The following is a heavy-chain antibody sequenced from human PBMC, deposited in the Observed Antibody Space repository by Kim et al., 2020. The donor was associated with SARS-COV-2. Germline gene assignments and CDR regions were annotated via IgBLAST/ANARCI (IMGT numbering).Heavy chain of an antibody. Sequence: GGSLRLSCAASGFTFSSYAMHWVRQAPGKGLEYVSAISSNGGSTYYANSVKGRFTISRDNSKNTLYLQMGSLRAEDMAVYYCARSVAAAGTVGYYYYGMDVWGQGTTVTVSS. CDR3: ARSVAAAGTVGYYYYGMDV. V-gene: IGHV3-64*01. D-gene: IGHD6-13*01. J-gene: IGHJ6*02. CDR1: GFTFSSYA. CDR2: ISSNGGST.